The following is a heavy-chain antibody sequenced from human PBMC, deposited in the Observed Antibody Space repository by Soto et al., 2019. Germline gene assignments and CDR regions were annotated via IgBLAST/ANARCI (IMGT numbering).Heavy chain of an antibody. Sequence: PSETLSLTCTVSGHSMSNTNYFWGWIRQTPWSDLQWIGCLFYTGHTYYNPSLLSRVTISADTSKNQFSLRLSSVTAADTAVYYCARDQVPAALLGWFDPWGQGTLVTVSS. D-gene: IGHD2-2*01. CDR3: ARDQVPAALLGWFDP. CDR1: GHSMSNTNYF. V-gene: IGHV4-39*07. CDR2: LFYTGHT. J-gene: IGHJ5*02.